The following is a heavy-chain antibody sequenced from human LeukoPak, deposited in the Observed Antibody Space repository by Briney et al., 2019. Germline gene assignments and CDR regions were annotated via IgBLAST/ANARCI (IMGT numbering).Heavy chain of an antibody. CDR3: VRHGLGSSWFGFDY. J-gene: IGHJ4*02. D-gene: IGHD6-13*01. CDR2: IYPGDSDP. V-gene: IGHV5-51*01. Sequence: PGESLKISCKCSGYTLTTYWIGWVRQMPGKGLECMGIIYPGDSDPRYSPSFQGQVTISADKSLSTAYLQWSSLKASDSAMYYCVRHGLGSSWFGFDYWGQGTLVTVSS. CDR1: GYTLTTYW.